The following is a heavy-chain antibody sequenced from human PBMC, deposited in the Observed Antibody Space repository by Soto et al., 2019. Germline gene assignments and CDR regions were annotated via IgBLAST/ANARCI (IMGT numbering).Heavy chain of an antibody. CDR1: GFTFSSYS. V-gene: IGHV3-48*02. J-gene: IGHJ4*02. Sequence: EVQLVESGGGLVQPGGSLRLSSAASGFTFSSYSMNWVRQAPGKGLEWVSYISSGSSTIYYADSVKGRFTISRDNAKNSLYLQMNSLRDEDTAVYYCARVDYGGAIYWGQGTLVTVSS. CDR2: ISSGSSTI. CDR3: ARVDYGGAIY. D-gene: IGHD4-17*01.